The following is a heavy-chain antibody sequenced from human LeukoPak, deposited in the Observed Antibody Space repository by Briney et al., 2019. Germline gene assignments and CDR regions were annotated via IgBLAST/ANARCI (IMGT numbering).Heavy chain of an antibody. J-gene: IGHJ5*02. CDR3: ARDAGYDFWSGYHQGWFDP. D-gene: IGHD3-3*01. CDR1: GGSISSSSYY. CDR2: IYRSGST. Sequence: SETLSLTCTVSGGSISSSSYYWGWIRQPPGKGLEWIGSIYRSGSTYYNPSLKSRVTISVDTSKNQFSLKLSSVTAADTAVYYCARDAGYDFWSGYHQGWFDPWGQGTLVTVSS. V-gene: IGHV4-39*07.